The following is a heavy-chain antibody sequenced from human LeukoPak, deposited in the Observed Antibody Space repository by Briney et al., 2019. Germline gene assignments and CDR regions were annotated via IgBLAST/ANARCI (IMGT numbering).Heavy chain of an antibody. CDR3: ARDLPYENFDY. J-gene: IGHJ4*02. CDR2: ISSSSSYI. V-gene: IGHV3-21*01. CDR1: GFTFSSYT. Sequence: PGGSLRLSCAASGFTFSSYTMNWFRQAPGKGLEWVSSISSSSSYIYYADSVKGRFTISRDNAKNPLYLRMNTLRAEDTAVYYCARDLPYENFDYWGQGTLVSVSS. D-gene: IGHD2-8*01.